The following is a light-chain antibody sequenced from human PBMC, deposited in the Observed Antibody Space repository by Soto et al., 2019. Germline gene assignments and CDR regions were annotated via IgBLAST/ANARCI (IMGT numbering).Light chain of an antibody. CDR2: GAS. V-gene: IGKV3-20*01. CDR1: QSVSSSY. Sequence: EIVLTQSPGTLSLPPGERATLSCRASQSVSSSYLAWYQQKPGQAPRLLIYGASSRATGIPDRFSGSGSGTDFTLTISSLQSEDFAVYYCQHYNNWPAFGQGTKVEIK. J-gene: IGKJ1*01. CDR3: QHYNNWPA.